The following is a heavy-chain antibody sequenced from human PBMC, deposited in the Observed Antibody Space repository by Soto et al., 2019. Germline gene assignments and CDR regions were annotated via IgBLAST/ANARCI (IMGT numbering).Heavy chain of an antibody. CDR3: AKIESRFFYDSTGYYPFDY. Sequence: GGSLRLSCVASGCPFSNYAMTWVRQAPGKGLEWVSALSGSGVSTYYADSVMGRFTISRDNSKNTVYLQMNSLRAEDTAVYYCAKIESRFFYDSTGYYPFDYWGQGTLVTVSS. J-gene: IGHJ4*02. V-gene: IGHV3-23*01. CDR1: GCPFSNYA. D-gene: IGHD3-22*01. CDR2: LSGSGVST.